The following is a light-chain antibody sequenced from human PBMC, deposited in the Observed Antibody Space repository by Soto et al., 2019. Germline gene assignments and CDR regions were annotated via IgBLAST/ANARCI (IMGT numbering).Light chain of an antibody. CDR1: RSNIGAGLH. CDR3: QSFDSSMSALV. J-gene: IGLJ1*01. CDR2: GNN. Sequence: SVLTQPPSVCGAPGQRVTISCTGSRSNIGAGLHVHYYQQLPGTAPKLLISGNNNRPSGVPDRFSGSKSGTSASLAITVLQAENKADYYCQSFDSSMSALVFGTGTKVTVL. V-gene: IGLV1-40*01.